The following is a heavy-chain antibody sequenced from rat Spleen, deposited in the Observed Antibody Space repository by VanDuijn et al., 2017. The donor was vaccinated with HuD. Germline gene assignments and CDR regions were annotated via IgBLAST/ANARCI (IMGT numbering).Heavy chain of an antibody. D-gene: IGHD1-6*01. CDR1: GFTFKNYV. CDR3: ASLMYTPDYLGVMDV. J-gene: IGHJ2*01. Sequence: EVQLVESGGGLVQPGRSLKLSCAVSGFTFKNYVMAWVRQAPTKGLEWVAAFSYDGFTTYYRDSVKGRFTISRDNAKSTLSLQMDSLRSEETATYYWASLMYTPDYLGVMDVWGQGVMVTVSS. V-gene: IGHV5-29*01. CDR2: FSYDGFTT.